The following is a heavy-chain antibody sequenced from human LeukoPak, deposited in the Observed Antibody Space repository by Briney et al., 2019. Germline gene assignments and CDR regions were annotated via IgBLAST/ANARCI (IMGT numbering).Heavy chain of an antibody. CDR2: IYYSGST. Sequence: PSETLSLTCTVSGGSISSYYWSWIRQPPGKGLERIGYIYYSGSTNYNPSLKSRVTISVDTSKNQFSLKLSSVTAADTAVYYCASGPPPIYYYGMDVWGQGTTVTVSS. CDR3: ASGPPPIYYYGMDV. V-gene: IGHV4-59*08. CDR1: GGSISSYY. J-gene: IGHJ6*02. D-gene: IGHD3-9*01.